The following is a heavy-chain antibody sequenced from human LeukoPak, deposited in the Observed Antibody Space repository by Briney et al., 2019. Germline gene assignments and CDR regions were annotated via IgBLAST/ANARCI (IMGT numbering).Heavy chain of an antibody. Sequence: SETLSLTCAVYGGSFSGYYWGWIRQPPGKGLEWIGEINQSGSTNYNPSLKGRVTISGDTSKNQFSLKLSSVTAADTAVYYCAKGLRYFDWLLSPVLDVWGKGTTVTVSS. CDR2: INQSGST. D-gene: IGHD3-9*01. CDR1: GGSFSGYY. CDR3: AKGLRYFDWLLSPVLDV. V-gene: IGHV4-34*01. J-gene: IGHJ6*04.